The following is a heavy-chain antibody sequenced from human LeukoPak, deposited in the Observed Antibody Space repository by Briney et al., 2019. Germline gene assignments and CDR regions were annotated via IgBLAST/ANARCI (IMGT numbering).Heavy chain of an antibody. CDR1: GFTFGSYS. J-gene: IGHJ1*01. CDR3: VRDGAVVTSGSYPWRYFQY. D-gene: IGHD3-10*01. V-gene: IGHV3-48*04. CDR2: IGHTGSIT. Sequence: GGSLRLSCVGSGFTFGSYSMNWVRHAPGKGLEWVSYIGHTGSITDYADSVKGRFTISRDNAKNSLYLQTNTLRAEDTAVHYCVRDGAVVTSGSYPWRYFQYWGQGTLVTVSS.